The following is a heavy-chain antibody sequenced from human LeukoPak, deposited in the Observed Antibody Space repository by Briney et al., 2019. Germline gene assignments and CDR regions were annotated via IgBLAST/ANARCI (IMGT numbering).Heavy chain of an antibody. Sequence: SVKVSCKASGGTFSSYAISWVRQAPGRGLEWMGGIIPIFGTANYAQKFQGRVTITTDESTSTAYMELSSLRSEDTAVYYCARAANVGIALAGGPKYYFDYWGQGTLVTVSS. CDR1: GGTFSSYA. J-gene: IGHJ4*02. D-gene: IGHD6-19*01. CDR3: ARAANVGIALAGGPKYYFDY. V-gene: IGHV1-69*05. CDR2: IIPIFGTA.